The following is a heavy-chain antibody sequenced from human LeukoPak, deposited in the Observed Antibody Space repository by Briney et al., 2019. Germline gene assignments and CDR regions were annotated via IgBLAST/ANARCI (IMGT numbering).Heavy chain of an antibody. CDR1: GYTFTSYG. CDR2: ISAYNGNT. Sequence: ASVKVSCKASGYTFTSYGISWVRQAPGQGLEWMGWISAYNGNTNYAQKLQGRVTMTTDTSTSTAYMELSSLRSEDTAVYYCARASLMGPTNYYYCYMDVWGKGTTVTVSS. D-gene: IGHD1-26*01. J-gene: IGHJ6*03. CDR3: ARASLMGPTNYYYCYMDV. V-gene: IGHV1-18*01.